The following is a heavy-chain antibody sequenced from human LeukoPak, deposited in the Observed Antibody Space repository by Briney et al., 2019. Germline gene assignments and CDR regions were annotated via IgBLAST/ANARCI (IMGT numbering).Heavy chain of an antibody. CDR2: ISSSSSYI. D-gene: IGHD4-23*01. CDR3: VNDDGGNLRHH. V-gene: IGHV3-21*01. Sequence: GGSLRLSCAASGFTFSSYSMNWVRQAPGKGLEWVSSISSSSSYIYYADSVKGRFTISRDNAKNSLYLQMNSLRAEDTAVYYCVNDDGGNLRHHWGQGTLVTVSS. J-gene: IGHJ5*02. CDR1: GFTFSSYS.